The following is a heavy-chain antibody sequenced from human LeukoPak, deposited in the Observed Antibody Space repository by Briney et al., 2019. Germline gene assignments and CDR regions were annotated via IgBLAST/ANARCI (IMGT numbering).Heavy chain of an antibody. D-gene: IGHD6-13*01. CDR3: ARDEAAAGTPLLED. V-gene: IGHV1-3*01. J-gene: IGHJ4*02. Sequence: KFQGRATITRDTSASTAYMELSSLRSEDTAVYYCARDEAAAGTPLLEDWGQGTLVTVSS.